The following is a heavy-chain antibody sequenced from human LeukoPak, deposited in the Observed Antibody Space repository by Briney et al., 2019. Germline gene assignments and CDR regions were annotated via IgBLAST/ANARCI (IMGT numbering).Heavy chain of an antibody. Sequence: ASVKVSCKASGYTFTGYGISWVRQAPGQGLEWMGWISAYNGNTNYAQKLQGRVTMTTDTSTSTAYMELRSLRSDDTAVYYCARDPGSGWSPHAFDIWGQGTMVTVSS. CDR3: ARDPGSGWSPHAFDI. CDR2: ISAYNGNT. CDR1: GYTFTGYG. D-gene: IGHD6-19*01. J-gene: IGHJ3*02. V-gene: IGHV1-18*01.